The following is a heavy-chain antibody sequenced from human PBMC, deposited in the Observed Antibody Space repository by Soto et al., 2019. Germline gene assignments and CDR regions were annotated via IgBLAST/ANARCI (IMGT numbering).Heavy chain of an antibody. CDR3: ARIIADWYFDL. Sequence: GESLKISCKGSGYSFALYWIGWVRQMPGKDLEWMGIIYPSDSDVRYSPSFQGQVTMSADKSISTVYLQWNSLKASDTAMFYCARIIADWYFDLWGRGTLVTGSS. J-gene: IGHJ2*01. D-gene: IGHD3-16*02. V-gene: IGHV5-51*01. CDR2: IYPSDSDV. CDR1: GYSFALYW.